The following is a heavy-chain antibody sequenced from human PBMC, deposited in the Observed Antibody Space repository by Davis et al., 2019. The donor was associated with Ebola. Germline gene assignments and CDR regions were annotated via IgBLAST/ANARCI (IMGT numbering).Heavy chain of an antibody. CDR2: IRDYNGNT. D-gene: IGHD2-8*01. J-gene: IGHJ4*02. CDR3: ARRYCISGVCPDY. CDR1: GYTFTHYG. Sequence: ASVKVSCKASGYTFTHYGITWVRQAPGQGLEWMGWIRDYNGNTKYAQKFQGRVTMTIDTSTTTAYMELRSLRSDDTAVYYCARRYCISGVCPDYWGQGTLVTVSS. V-gene: IGHV1-18*01.